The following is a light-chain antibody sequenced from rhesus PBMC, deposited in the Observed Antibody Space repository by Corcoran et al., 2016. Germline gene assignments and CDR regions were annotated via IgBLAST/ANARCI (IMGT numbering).Light chain of an antibody. CDR2: GAS. J-gene: IGKJ2*01. V-gene: IGKV3-24*04. CDR3: LQSSNWPQYS. CDR1: QSVSSY. Sequence: EIVMTQSPATLALSPGERATLSCRASQSVSSYLAWYQQKPGQAPRLLIYGASGRATGIPDRCSGSGSGTEFTLPISSLEPEDVGVYFCLQSSNWPQYSFGQGTKVEIK.